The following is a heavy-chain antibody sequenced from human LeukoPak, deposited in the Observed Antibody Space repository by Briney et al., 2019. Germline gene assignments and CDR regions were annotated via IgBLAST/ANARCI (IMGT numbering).Heavy chain of an antibody. V-gene: IGHV3-33*06. Sequence: GGSLRLSCAASGFTFSSYGMHWVRQAPGKGLEWMAVIWYDGSNKYYADSVKGRFTISRDNSKNTLYLQMNSLRAEDTAVYYCAKESDDSSGYYSDFDYWGQGTLVTVSS. CDR2: IWYDGSNK. CDR3: AKESDDSSGYYSDFDY. D-gene: IGHD3-22*01. CDR1: GFTFSSYG. J-gene: IGHJ4*02.